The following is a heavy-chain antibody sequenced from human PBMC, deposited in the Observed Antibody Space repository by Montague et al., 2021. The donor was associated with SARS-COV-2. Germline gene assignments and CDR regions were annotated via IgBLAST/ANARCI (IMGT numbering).Heavy chain of an antibody. Sequence: SLRLSFSASGFTFSSYAMHWVRQAPGKGLEWVAVISYDGSNKYYVDSVKGRFTISRDNSKNTLYLQMNSLRAEDTAVYYCAREGRYFDWLLNYYYCGMDVGGQGTTVTVSS. J-gene: IGHJ6*02. V-gene: IGHV3-30*04. CDR1: GFTFSSYA. D-gene: IGHD3-9*01. CDR2: ISYDGSNK. CDR3: AREGRYFDWLLNYYYCGMDV.